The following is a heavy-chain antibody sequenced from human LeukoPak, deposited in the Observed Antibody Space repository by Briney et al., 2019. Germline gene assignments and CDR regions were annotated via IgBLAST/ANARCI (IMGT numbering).Heavy chain of an antibody. J-gene: IGHJ4*02. Sequence: GGSLRLSCAASGFTFSSYWMSWVRQAPGKGLEWVANIKQDGSEKYYVDSVRGRFTISRDNAKNSLYLQMNSLRAEDTAVYYCARDKLNGDSRFDYWGQGTLDTVSS. CDR2: IKQDGSEK. CDR1: GFTFSSYW. CDR3: ARDKLNGDSRFDY. V-gene: IGHV3-7*03. D-gene: IGHD2-21*02.